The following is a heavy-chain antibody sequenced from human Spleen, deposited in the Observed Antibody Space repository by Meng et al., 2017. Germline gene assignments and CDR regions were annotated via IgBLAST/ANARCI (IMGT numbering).Heavy chain of an antibody. Sequence: GESLKISCAASGFSVSSIYMSWVRQAPGKGPEWVSVIYSGGTTYYADSVKGRFTVSRHRSENTLFLQMNSLRAEDTAVYYCARDWHMDVWGQGTMVTVSS. CDR3: ARDWHMDV. V-gene: IGHV3-53*04. CDR2: IYSGGTT. J-gene: IGHJ6*02. CDR1: GFSVSSIY.